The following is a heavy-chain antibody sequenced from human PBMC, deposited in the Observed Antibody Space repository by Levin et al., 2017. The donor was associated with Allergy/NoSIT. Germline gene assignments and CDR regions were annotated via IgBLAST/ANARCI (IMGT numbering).Heavy chain of an antibody. CDR3: ARDSARTTMFGEVDV. CDR1: GFSFSTYS. Sequence: GGSLRLSFAASGFSFSTYSMTWLRQAPGKGLEWVSSIGVDTRYIHYAGSVKGRFTVSRDNARNSLYLQMNSLRVEDTALYYCARDSARTTMFGEVDVWGKGASVTVS. CDR2: IGVDTRYI. V-gene: IGHV3-21*01. J-gene: IGHJ6*03. D-gene: IGHD3-3*01.